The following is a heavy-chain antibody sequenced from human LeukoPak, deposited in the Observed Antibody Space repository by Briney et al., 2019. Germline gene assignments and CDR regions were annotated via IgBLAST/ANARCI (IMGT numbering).Heavy chain of an antibody. CDR1: GGTFSSYT. J-gene: IGHJ4*02. CDR2: MNPNSGNT. V-gene: IGHV1-8*02. CDR3: ARVADSGWYPIRY. Sequence: ASVKVSCKASGGTFSSYTISWVRQATGQGLEWMGWMNPNSGNTDYAQKFQGRVTMTRSTSISTAYMELSSLRSEDTAVYYCARVADSGWYPIRYWGQGTLVTVSS. D-gene: IGHD6-19*01.